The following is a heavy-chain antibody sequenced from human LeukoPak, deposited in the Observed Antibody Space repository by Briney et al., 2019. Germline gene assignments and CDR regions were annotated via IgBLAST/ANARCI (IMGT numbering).Heavy chain of an antibody. CDR1: GFTLSNYA. CDR2: IAGNGDT. J-gene: IGHJ5*02. D-gene: IGHD2-8*02. V-gene: IGHV3-23*01. Sequence: GGSLRLSCAASGFTLSNYAMMWVRQAPGKGLEWVSSIAGNGDTYYVNSVKGRFTVSRDNSRNTLYLQIYSLTAEDTALYYCAKGKSTGAVDWFDPWGQGTLVTVSS. CDR3: AKGKSTGAVDWFDP.